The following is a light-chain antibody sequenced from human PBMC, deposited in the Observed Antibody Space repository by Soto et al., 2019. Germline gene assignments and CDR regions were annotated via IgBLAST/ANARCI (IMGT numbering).Light chain of an antibody. CDR2: DAS. J-gene: IGKJ5*01. CDR1: QSLNNY. Sequence: DIQMTQSPSTLSASVGDRVTITCRASQSLNNYLAWYQQKPGKAPQALIYDASSLKSGVPSRFSGNGSGTEFTLTISSLQPDDFATYYCQQYNTYSTFGQGTRLEIK. CDR3: QQYNTYST. V-gene: IGKV1-5*01.